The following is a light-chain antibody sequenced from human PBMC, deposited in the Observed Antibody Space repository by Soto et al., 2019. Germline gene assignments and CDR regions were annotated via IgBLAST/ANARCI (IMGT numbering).Light chain of an antibody. Sequence: DIVLTQSPATLSVSPGERATLSCRPSQSGSDSKLAWYQQKPGQAPRLLINGASTRATGIPDRCSGSGSGTDVTLTIDRLEPEDFAVDYCQQYGDSPRTFGQGTKVDIK. CDR2: GAS. CDR1: QSGSDSK. V-gene: IGKV3-20*01. CDR3: QQYGDSPRT. J-gene: IGKJ1*01.